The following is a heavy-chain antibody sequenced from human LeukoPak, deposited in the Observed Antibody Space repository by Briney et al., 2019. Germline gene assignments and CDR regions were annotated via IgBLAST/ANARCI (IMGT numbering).Heavy chain of an antibody. CDR2: INSDESNT. CDR3: ARDRGSLDFDY. CDR1: GFTFSSHW. D-gene: IGHD3-10*01. J-gene: IGHJ4*02. V-gene: IGHV3-74*01. Sequence: PGGSLRLSCAASGFTFSSHWMHWVRQAPGKGLVWVSRINSDESNTSYADSVKGRFTISRDNAKNTLYLQMNSLRAEDTAVYYCARDRGSLDFDYWGQGTLVTVSS.